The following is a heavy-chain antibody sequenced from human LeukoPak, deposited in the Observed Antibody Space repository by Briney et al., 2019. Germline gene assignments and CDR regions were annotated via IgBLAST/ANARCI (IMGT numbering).Heavy chain of an antibody. J-gene: IGHJ4*02. CDR3: ATTSSPSGPFDY. CDR2: INHSGST. Sequence: SETLSLTCAVYGGSFSVYYWSWIRQPPGKGLEWIGEINHSGSTNYNPSLKSRVTISVDTSKNQFSLKLSSVTAADTAVYYCATTSSPSGPFDYWGQGTLVTVSS. D-gene: IGHD6-25*01. CDR1: GGSFSVYY. V-gene: IGHV4-34*01.